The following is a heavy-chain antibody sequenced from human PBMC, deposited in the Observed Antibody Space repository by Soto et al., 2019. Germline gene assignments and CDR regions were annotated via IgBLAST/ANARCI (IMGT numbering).Heavy chain of an antibody. J-gene: IGHJ6*03. CDR3: ARLAPKHSSGWYYYYYYMDV. V-gene: IGHV4-59*08. D-gene: IGHD6-19*01. CDR2: IYYSGST. Sequence: SETLSLTCTVSGVSISSYYRSWIRQPPGKGLEWIGYIYYSGSTNYNPSLKSRVTISVDTSKNQSSLKLSSVTAADTAVYYCARLAPKHSSGWYYYYYYMDVWGKGTTVTVSS. CDR1: GVSISSYY.